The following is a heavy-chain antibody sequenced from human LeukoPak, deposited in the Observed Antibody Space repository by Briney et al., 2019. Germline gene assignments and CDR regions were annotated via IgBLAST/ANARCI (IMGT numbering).Heavy chain of an antibody. CDR2: IYSGGTT. Sequence: PGGSLRLSCAASGFPVSSNYMSWVRQAPGKGLEWVSLIYSGGTTYYADSVKGRFTISRDNSKNTLYLQMNSLRAEDTAVYYCARRAGGYSHPYDYWGQGILVTVSS. J-gene: IGHJ4*02. V-gene: IGHV3-53*01. CDR3: ARRAGGYSHPYDY. D-gene: IGHD4-23*01. CDR1: GFPVSSNY.